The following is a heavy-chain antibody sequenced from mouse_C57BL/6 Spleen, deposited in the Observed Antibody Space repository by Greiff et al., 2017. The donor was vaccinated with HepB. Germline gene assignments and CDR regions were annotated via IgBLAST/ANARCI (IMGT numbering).Heavy chain of an antibody. D-gene: IGHD1-1*01. J-gene: IGHJ1*03. V-gene: IGHV1-69*01. CDR3: ARWDYGTSGRYWYFDV. CDR2: IDPSDSYT. CDR1: GYTFTSYW. Sequence: QVQLKQPGAELVMPGASVKLSCKASGYTFTSYWMHWVKQRPGQGLEWIGEIDPSDSYTNYNQKFKGKSTLTVDKSSSTAYMQLSSLTSEDSAVYYCARWDYGTSGRYWYFDVWGTGTTVTVSS.